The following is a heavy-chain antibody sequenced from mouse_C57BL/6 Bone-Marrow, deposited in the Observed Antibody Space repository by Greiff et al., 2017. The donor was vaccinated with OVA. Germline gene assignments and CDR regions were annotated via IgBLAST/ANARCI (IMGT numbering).Heavy chain of an antibody. J-gene: IGHJ1*03. CDR2: IYPGDGDT. Sequence: LVESGPELVKPGASVKISCKASGYAFSSSWMNWVKQRPGKGLEWIGRIYPGDGDTNYNGKFKGKATLTADKSSSTAYMQLSSLTSEDSAVYFCAKRGGYYYDSSYWYFDVWGTGTTVTVSS. CDR1: GYAFSSSW. D-gene: IGHD1-1*01. V-gene: IGHV1-82*01. CDR3: AKRGGYYYDSSYWYFDV.